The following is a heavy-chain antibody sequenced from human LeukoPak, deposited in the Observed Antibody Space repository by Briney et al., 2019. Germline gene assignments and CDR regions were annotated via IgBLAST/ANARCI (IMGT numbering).Heavy chain of an antibody. J-gene: IGHJ5*02. CDR2: ICADGYTY. D-gene: IGHD6-19*01. V-gene: IGHV3-33*06. CDR1: GFTFNDYG. Sequence: PGRTLRLSCAASGFTFNDYGMHWVRQAPGKGLEWVALICADGYTYHYADSVRGRFTFSRDNSKNTVYLQMNSLEAEDTAVYYCAKKVGTGWSENWFDAWGQGTLVTVSS. CDR3: AKKVGTGWSENWFDA.